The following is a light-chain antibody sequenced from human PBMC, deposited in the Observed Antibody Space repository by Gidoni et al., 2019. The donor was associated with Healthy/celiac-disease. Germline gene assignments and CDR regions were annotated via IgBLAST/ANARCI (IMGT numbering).Light chain of an antibody. CDR2: QDS. CDR3: QAWDSSLVV. J-gene: IGLJ2*01. V-gene: IGLV3-1*01. CDR1: KLGDKY. Sequence: SYELTQPPSVSVSPGQTASIPCPGDKLGDKYACWYQQKPGQPPVLVIYQDSKRPSGIPERFSGSNSGNTATLTISGTQAMDEADYYCQAWDSSLVVFGGGTKLTVL.